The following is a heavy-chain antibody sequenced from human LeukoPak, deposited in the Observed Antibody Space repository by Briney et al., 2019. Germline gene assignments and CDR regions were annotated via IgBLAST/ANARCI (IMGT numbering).Heavy chain of an antibody. CDR3: ARAGWYTLDN. Sequence: PSETLFLTCAVHGGSFSGYYWSWVRQPPGKGLEWNGEINHSGSTNYNPSLKSRVTISVDTSKNQFSLKLSSVTAADTAVYYCARAGWYTLDNWGQGTLVTVSS. V-gene: IGHV4-34*01. CDR2: INHSGST. CDR1: GGSFSGYY. D-gene: IGHD2-15*01. J-gene: IGHJ4*02.